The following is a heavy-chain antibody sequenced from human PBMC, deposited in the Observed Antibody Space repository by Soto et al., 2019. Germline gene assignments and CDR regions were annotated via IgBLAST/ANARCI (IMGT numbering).Heavy chain of an antibody. CDR2: IYYNRST. CDR3: ARDPPRTIYNSDYYNYGMDV. D-gene: IGHD6-19*01. Sequence: SETLSLTCTVSGGSFSSGDFYWCWIWQPPGKVLEWIGYIYYNRSTNYTPSRKSRVTISSDTSNNQFSLRLFSVTAADTAVYYCARDPPRTIYNSDYYNYGMDVWGQGTTVTVSS. V-gene: IGHV4-61*08. CDR1: GGSFSSGDFY. J-gene: IGHJ6*02.